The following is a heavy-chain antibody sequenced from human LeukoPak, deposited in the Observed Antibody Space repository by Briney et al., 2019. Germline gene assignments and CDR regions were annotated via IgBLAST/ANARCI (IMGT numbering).Heavy chain of an antibody. Sequence: PSETLSLTCTVSGGSISSYYWSWIRQPPGKGLEWLGYIYYSGSTNYNPSLKSRVTISVDTSKNQFSLKLSSVTAADTAVYYCAGWYSSSWYPGKYYYGMDVWGQGTTVTVSS. CDR1: GGSISSYY. J-gene: IGHJ6*02. D-gene: IGHD6-13*01. V-gene: IGHV4-59*08. CDR2: IYYSGST. CDR3: AGWYSSSWYPGKYYYGMDV.